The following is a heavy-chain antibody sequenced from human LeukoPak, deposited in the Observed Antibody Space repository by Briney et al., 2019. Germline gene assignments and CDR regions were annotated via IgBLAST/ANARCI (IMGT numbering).Heavy chain of an antibody. V-gene: IGHV4-59*11. CDR2: TLYSGRA. CDR1: GGSISDHY. D-gene: IGHD2/OR15-2a*01. CDR3: ARDHRGGIYFLQYMDV. J-gene: IGHJ6*03. Sequence: SETLSLTCTVSGGSISDHYWSWIRKPPGKGLEWIGYTLYSGRANSNPSLRSRVTISVDTSENQFSLKLSSVTAADTAVYYCARDHRGGIYFLQYMDVWGKGTTVIVSS.